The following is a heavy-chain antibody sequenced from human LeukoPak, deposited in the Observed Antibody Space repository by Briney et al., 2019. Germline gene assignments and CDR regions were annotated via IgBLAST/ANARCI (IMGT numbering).Heavy chain of an antibody. CDR3: AREVAVAGYEGDDAFDI. Sequence: AASVKVSCKASGYTFTSYGISWVRQAPGQGLEWMGWINPNSGGTNYAQKFQGRVTMTRDTSISTAYMELSRLRSDDTAVYYCAREVAVAGYEGDDAFDIWGQGTMVTVSS. V-gene: IGHV1-2*02. CDR1: GYTFTSYG. CDR2: INPNSGGT. J-gene: IGHJ3*02. D-gene: IGHD6-19*01.